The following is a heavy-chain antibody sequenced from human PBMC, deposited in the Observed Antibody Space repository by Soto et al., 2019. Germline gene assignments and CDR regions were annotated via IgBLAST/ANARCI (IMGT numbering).Heavy chain of an antibody. D-gene: IGHD2-2*01. J-gene: IGHJ3*02. CDR2: ISGSGGTT. CDR1: GFTFSSYV. CDR3: AKAFREYQLPPNAFDM. Sequence: GGSLRLSCAASGFTFSSYVMSWVRQAPGKGLEWVSAISGSGGTTYYADSVKGRFTIYRDNSKNTLYLQMNSLRAEDTAVYYCAKAFREYQLPPNAFDMWGQGTMVTVSS. V-gene: IGHV3-23*01.